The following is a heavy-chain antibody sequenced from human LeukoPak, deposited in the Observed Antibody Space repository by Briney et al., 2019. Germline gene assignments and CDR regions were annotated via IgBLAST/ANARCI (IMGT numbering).Heavy chain of an antibody. V-gene: IGHV1-46*01. CDR2: INPTGGTT. CDR1: GYTFTNYY. CDR3: VRVTVAGDDS. J-gene: IGHJ4*02. D-gene: IGHD6-19*01. Sequence: GASVNVSCKASGYTFTNYYMYWVRQAPGQGFEWMGIINPTGGTTNYAQSFQGRVSMTRDTSTSTVYMELNSLRFEDTAVYYCVRVTVAGDDSWGQGNLVTVSS.